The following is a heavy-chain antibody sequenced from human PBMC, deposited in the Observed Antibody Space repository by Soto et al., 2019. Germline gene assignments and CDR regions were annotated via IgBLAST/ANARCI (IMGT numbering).Heavy chain of an antibody. D-gene: IGHD6-19*01. CDR1: GFTFSSYW. CDR3: AKDVRIAVAGTIPSFDY. J-gene: IGHJ4*02. CDR2: IAHDGSEK. Sequence: GGSLRLSCAVSGFTFSSYWMSWVLQAPGRGLEWVATIAHDGSEKFYVDSVKGRFTISRDNSKNTLYLQMNSLRAEDTAVYYCAKDVRIAVAGTIPSFDYWGQGTLVTSPQ. V-gene: IGHV3-7*03.